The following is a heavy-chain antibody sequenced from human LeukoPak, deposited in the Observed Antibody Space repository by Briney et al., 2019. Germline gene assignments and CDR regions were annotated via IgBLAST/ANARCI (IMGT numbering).Heavy chain of an antibody. J-gene: IGHJ4*02. CDR2: IIPIFGTA. CDR3: AYEGYYYDSSGYYLDY. Sequence: GASVKVSCKASGGTFSSYAISWVRQAPGQGLEWMGGIIPIFGTANYAQKFQGRVTITADESTSTAYMELSSLRSEDTAVYYCAYEGYYYDSSGYYLDYWGQGTLVTVSS. V-gene: IGHV1-69*13. D-gene: IGHD3-22*01. CDR1: GGTFSSYA.